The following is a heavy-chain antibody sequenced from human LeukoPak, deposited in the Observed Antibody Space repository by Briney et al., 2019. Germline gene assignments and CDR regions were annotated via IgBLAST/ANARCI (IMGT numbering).Heavy chain of an antibody. CDR2: ISGSGGST. CDR3: AKDINYGGNSYFDY. J-gene: IGHJ4*02. CDR1: GFTFSSDA. D-gene: IGHD4-23*01. V-gene: IGHV3-23*01. Sequence: PGGSLRLSCAASGFTFSSDAMSWVRQAPGKGLEWVSAISGSGGSTYYADSVKGRFTISRDNSKNTLYLQMNSLRAEDTAVYYCAKDINYGGNSYFDYWGQGTLVTVSS.